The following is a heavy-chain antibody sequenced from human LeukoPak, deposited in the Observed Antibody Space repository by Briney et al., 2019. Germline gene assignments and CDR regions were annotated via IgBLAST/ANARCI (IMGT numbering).Heavy chain of an antibody. CDR2: IYYSGST. CDR1: GGSISGGGSY. Sequence: SETLSLTCTVSGGSISGGGSYWSGIRQHPGKGLEWIGYIYYSGSTYYNPSLKSRVTISVDTSKNQFSLKLSSVTAADTAVYYCARDVYYYGMDVWGQGTTVTVSS. J-gene: IGHJ6*02. CDR3: ARDVYYYGMDV. V-gene: IGHV4-31*03.